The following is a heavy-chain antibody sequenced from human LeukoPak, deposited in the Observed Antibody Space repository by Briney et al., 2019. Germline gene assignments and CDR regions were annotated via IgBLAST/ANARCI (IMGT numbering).Heavy chain of an antibody. CDR2: ISGSGGST. Sequence: GGSLRLSCAASGFTFSSYAMSWVRQAPGKGLEWVSAISGSGGSTYYADSVKGRFTISRDNSKNTLYLQMNSPRAEDTAVYYCAKGYYDYVWGSYYFDYWGQGTLVTVSS. J-gene: IGHJ4*02. CDR1: GFTFSSYA. CDR3: AKGYYDYVWGSYYFDY. D-gene: IGHD3-16*01. V-gene: IGHV3-23*01.